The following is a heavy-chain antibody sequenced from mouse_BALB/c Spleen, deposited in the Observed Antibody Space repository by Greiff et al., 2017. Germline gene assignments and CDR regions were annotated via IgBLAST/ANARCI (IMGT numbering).Heavy chain of an antibody. J-gene: IGHJ1*01. Sequence: DVKLVESGGGLVQPGGSLKLSCAASGFTFSSYGMSWVRQTPDKRLELVATINSNGGSTYYPDSVKGRFTISRDNAKNTLYLQMSSLKSEDTAMYYCAREGYGNYDWYFDVWGAGTTVTVSS. D-gene: IGHD2-10*02. CDR3: AREGYGNYDWYFDV. CDR1: GFTFSSYG. V-gene: IGHV5-6-3*01. CDR2: INSNGGST.